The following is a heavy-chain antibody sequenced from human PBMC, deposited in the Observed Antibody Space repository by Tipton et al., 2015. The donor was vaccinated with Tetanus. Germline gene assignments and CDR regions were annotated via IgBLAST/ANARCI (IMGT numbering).Heavy chain of an antibody. CDR2: IWYDGSNK. J-gene: IGHJ2*01. D-gene: IGHD6-6*01. V-gene: IGHV3-33*01. CDR3: ARVWGRGQLVTKPNWYFDL. CDR1: GFTFRSYG. Sequence: SLRLSCAASGFTFRSYGMHWVRQAPGKGLEWVALIWYDGSNKNYADSVKGRFTISRDNAKNSLSLQVNSLRAEDTAVYYCARVWGRGQLVTKPNWYFDLWGRGTLVTVSS.